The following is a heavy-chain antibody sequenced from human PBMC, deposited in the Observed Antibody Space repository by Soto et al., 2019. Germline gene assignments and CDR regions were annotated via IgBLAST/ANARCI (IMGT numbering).Heavy chain of an antibody. CDR1: GFTFSSYG. CDR2: VSYDGSNK. V-gene: IGHV3-30*18. Sequence: QVQLVESGGGVVQPGRSLRLSCAASGFTFSSYGVHWVRQAPGKGLEWVASVSYDGSNKHYADSVKGRFTISRDNSRKTLDLQMNSLRAEDTAVYYCAKDTYYYDRSGYYTYDHWGQGTQVTVSS. CDR3: AKDTYYYDRSGYYTYDH. J-gene: IGHJ4*02. D-gene: IGHD3-22*01.